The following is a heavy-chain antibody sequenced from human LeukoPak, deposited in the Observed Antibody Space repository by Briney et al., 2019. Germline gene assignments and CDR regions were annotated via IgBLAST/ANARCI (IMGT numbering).Heavy chain of an antibody. CDR1: GYTFTTYG. Sequence: ASVKVSCKASGYTFTTYGFSWVRQAPGQGLEWLGWISAYNGNTKYAQKFQGRVTMTTDTSTSTAYMELRSLRSDDTAVYYCARDRGTVVPSDYWGQGTLVTVSS. CDR2: ISAYNGNT. D-gene: IGHD3-10*01. J-gene: IGHJ4*02. V-gene: IGHV1-18*01. CDR3: ARDRGTVVPSDY.